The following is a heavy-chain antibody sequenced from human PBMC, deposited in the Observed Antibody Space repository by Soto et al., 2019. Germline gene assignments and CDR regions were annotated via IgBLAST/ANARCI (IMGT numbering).Heavy chain of an antibody. CDR1: GFTFSSYW. V-gene: IGHV3-7*03. Sequence: EVQLVESGGGLVQPGGSLRLSCAASGFTFSSYWMSWVRQAPGRGLEWVANINQDATRQSFVDSVEGRFSISRDNAKNSVYLQMNNLRVDETAVYYCARVGLFDGNKPITLEFWGQGTLVTVSS. CDR2: INQDATRQ. D-gene: IGHD3-10*01. J-gene: IGHJ4*02. CDR3: ARVGLFDGNKPITLEF.